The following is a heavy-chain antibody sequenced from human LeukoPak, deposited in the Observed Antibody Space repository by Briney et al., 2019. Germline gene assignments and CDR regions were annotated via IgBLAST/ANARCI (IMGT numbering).Heavy chain of an antibody. Sequence: GGSLRLSCAASGFTFSSYAMSWVRQAPGKGLEWVSAISGSGGSTYYADSVKGRFTISRDNSKNTLYLQMNSLRAEDTAVYYCAKEYYDFWSGYYSFGYWGQGALVTVSS. V-gene: IGHV3-23*01. D-gene: IGHD3-3*01. CDR3: AKEYYDFWSGYYSFGY. CDR2: ISGSGGST. J-gene: IGHJ4*02. CDR1: GFTFSSYA.